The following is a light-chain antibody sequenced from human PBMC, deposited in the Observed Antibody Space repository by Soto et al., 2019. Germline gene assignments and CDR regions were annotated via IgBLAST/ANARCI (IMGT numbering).Light chain of an antibody. J-gene: IGKJ4*01. CDR1: QSISTN. CDR3: HQYYSYPLT. Sequence: AIHMTQSPSSFSASTGDTITITCRASQSISTNLSWYQQKPGKAPKVLFFAASTLQSGVPSRFSGSGSGTEFTLTISCLQSEDFASYYCHQYYSYPLTFGGGTNVEIK. CDR2: AAS. V-gene: IGKV1-8*01.